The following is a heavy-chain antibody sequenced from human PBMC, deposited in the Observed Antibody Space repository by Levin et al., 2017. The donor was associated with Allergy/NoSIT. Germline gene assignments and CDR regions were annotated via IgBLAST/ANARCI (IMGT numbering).Heavy chain of an antibody. J-gene: IGHJ6*03. Sequence: TGGSLRLSRAPSGFIFTNYWMRWIRQVPGKGLEWVASVSQDGNEKYYVDSVKGRFTISRDNAKNSLYLQMNSLRAEDTAVYYCARTITVSGAVAYMDVWGEGTTVTVSS. CDR3: ARTITVSGAVAYMDV. D-gene: IGHD3-3*01. V-gene: IGHV3-7*03. CDR1: GFIFTNYW. CDR2: VSQDGNEK.